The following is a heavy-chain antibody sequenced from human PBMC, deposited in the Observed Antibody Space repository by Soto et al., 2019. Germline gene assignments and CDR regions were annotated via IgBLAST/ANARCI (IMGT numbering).Heavy chain of an antibody. CDR3: AQGGYSSGWYLALAT. CDR2: ISYEGSNN. J-gene: IGHJ5*02. V-gene: IGHV3-30*18. D-gene: IGHD6-19*01. CDR1: GFTFNSHG. Sequence: QVQLVEAGGGVVQPGRSLRLSCGASGFTFNSHGMHWVRQAPGKGLEWVAVISYEGSNNFYAESVKGRFTISRDNSKNTLYLQMHRLTAADTAIYFCAQGGYSSGWYLALATWGQGTLVTVSS.